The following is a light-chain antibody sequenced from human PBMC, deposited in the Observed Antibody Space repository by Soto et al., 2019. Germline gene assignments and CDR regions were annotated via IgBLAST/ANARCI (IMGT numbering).Light chain of an antibody. J-gene: IGKJ1*01. V-gene: IGKV1-33*01. CDR2: DAS. CDR3: QHYNSYSEA. Sequence: DIYMAQSPSSLSASVGDRVTIAFQASEDITNYLNWYQQKPGKAPKLLIYDASSLETGVPLRFTGGGSGTDFTLTISSLQPDDFATYYCQHYNSYSEAFGQGTKVDIK. CDR1: EDITNY.